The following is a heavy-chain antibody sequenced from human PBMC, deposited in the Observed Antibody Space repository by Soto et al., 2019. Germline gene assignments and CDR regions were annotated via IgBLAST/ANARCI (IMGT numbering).Heavy chain of an antibody. D-gene: IGHD1-1*01. CDR2: IYYSGST. J-gene: IGHJ4*02. CDR3: ARGELERRHFFDY. Sequence: PSETLSLTCTVSGGSISSGGYYWSWIRQHPGKGLEWIGYIYYSGSTYYNPSLKSRVTISVDTSKNQFSLKLSSVTAADTAVYYCARGELERRHFFDYWGQGTLVTVSS. V-gene: IGHV4-31*03. CDR1: GGSISSGGYY.